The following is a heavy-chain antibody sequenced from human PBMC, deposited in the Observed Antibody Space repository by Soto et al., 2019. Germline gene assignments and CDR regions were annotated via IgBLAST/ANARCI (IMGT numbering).Heavy chain of an antibody. CDR3: ARLHCSSTSCHSYYYYYMDV. CDR1: GDSISSDTYY. CDR2: IYYSGST. D-gene: IGHD2-2*01. V-gene: IGHV4-39*01. J-gene: IGHJ6*03. Sequence: QLQLQESGPGLVKPSETLSLTCTVSGDSISSDTYYWGWIRQPPGKGLEWIASIYYSGSTYYNPSLKSRVTIPADTSKNQFSLKLTSVTAADTAVYYCARLHCSSTSCHSYYYYYMDVWGKGTTVTVSS.